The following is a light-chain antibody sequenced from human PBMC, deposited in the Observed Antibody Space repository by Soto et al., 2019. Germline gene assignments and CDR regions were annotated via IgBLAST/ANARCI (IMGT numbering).Light chain of an antibody. CDR3: CSYAGSYTLVV. J-gene: IGLJ2*01. CDR2: DVS. Sequence: QSALTQPRSVSGSPGQSVTISCTGTSSDVGGYNYVSWYQQHPGKAPKLMFYDVSKRPSGVTDRFSGSKSGNTASLAISGLQAEDEADYYCCSYAGSYTLVVFGGGTQLTVL. CDR1: SSDVGGYNY. V-gene: IGLV2-11*01.